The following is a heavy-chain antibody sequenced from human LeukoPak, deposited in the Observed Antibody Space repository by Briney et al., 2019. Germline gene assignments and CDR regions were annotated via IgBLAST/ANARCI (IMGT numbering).Heavy chain of an antibody. CDR2: IYSGGST. CDR3: ARGKGRYYYGSEHFDY. CDR1: GFTFSSYA. D-gene: IGHD3-10*01. Sequence: GGSLRLSCAASGFTFSSYAMSWVRQAPGKGLEWVSVIYSGGSTYYADSVKGRFTISRDNSKNTLYLQMNSLRAEDTAVYYCARGKGRYYYGSEHFDYWGQGTLVTVSS. V-gene: IGHV3-53*01. J-gene: IGHJ4*02.